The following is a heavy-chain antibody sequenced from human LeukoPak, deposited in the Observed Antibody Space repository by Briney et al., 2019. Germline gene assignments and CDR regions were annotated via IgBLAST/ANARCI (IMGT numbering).Heavy chain of an antibody. Sequence: SVKVSCKASGGTFSSYDISWVRQAPGQGLEWMGGIMPIFGTANYAQKFQGRVTITADKSTSTAYMELSRLRSDDTAVYYCARGGGYEDYWGQGTLVTVSS. CDR3: ARGGGYEDY. CDR1: GGTFSSYD. V-gene: IGHV1-69*06. J-gene: IGHJ4*02. CDR2: IMPIFGTA. D-gene: IGHD5-12*01.